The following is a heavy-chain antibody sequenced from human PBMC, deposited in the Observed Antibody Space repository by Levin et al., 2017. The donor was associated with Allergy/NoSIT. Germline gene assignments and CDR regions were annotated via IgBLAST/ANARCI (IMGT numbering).Heavy chain of an antibody. CDR3: ATAGESGNYFDN. D-gene: IGHD1-26*01. Sequence: GGSLRLSCADSGFTFSNYIMHWVRQAPGKGLEWVTVISSDGSNKHYADTVKGRFTISRDNSKNTLYLQMNSLRGEDTAVYYCATAGESGNYFDNWGQGTLVTVSS. J-gene: IGHJ4*02. CDR2: ISSDGSNK. V-gene: IGHV3-30*04. CDR1: GFTFSNYI.